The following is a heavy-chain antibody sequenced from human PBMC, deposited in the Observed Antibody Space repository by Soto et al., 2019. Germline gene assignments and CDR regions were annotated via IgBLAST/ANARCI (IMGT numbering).Heavy chain of an antibody. CDR2: ISSSGSTI. CDR3: ARDTRGNCSSTSCYETNKQRVYYYYYMDV. D-gene: IGHD2-2*01. V-gene: IGHV3-11*01. CDR1: GFTFSDYY. Sequence: GGSLRLSCAASGFTFSDYYMSWIRQAPGKGLEWVSYISSSGSTIYYADSVKGRFTISRDNAKNSLYLQMNSLRAEDTAVYYCARDTRGNCSSTSCYETNKQRVYYYYYMDVWGKGTTVTVSS. J-gene: IGHJ6*03.